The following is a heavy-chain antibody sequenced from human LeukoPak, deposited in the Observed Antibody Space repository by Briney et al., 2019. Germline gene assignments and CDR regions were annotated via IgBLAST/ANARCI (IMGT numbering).Heavy chain of an antibody. CDR2: ISYDGSNK. V-gene: IGHV3-30-3*01. J-gene: IGHJ4*02. CDR3: TDLFAY. CDR1: GFTFSSYA. Sequence: GRSLRRSCAASGFTFSSYAMHWVRQAPGKGLEWVAVISYDGSNKYYADSVKGRFTISRDNSKNTLYLQMNSLRAEDTAVYYCTDLFAYWGQGTLVTVSS.